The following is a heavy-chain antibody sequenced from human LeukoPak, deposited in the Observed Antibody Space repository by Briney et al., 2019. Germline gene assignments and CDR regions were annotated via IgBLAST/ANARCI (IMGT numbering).Heavy chain of an antibody. J-gene: IGHJ1*01. CDR2: INHRGST. V-gene: IGHV4-34*01. D-gene: IGHD3-22*01. CDR3: ARPAPYYYDSSGYSDAEYFQH. Sequence: PSETLSLTCAVYGGSFSGYYWSWIRQPPGKGLEWVGEINHRGSTNYNPSLKSRVTISVDTSKNQFSLKLSSVTAADTAVYYCARPAPYYYDSSGYSDAEYFQHWGQGTLVTVSS. CDR1: GGSFSGYY.